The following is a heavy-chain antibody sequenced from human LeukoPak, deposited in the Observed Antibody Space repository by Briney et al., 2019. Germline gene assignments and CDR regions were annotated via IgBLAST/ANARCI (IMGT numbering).Heavy chain of an antibody. CDR1: GFTFSSYA. V-gene: IGHV3-23*01. Sequence: SGGSLRLSCAASGFTFSSYAMSWVRQAPGKGLEWVSAISGSGGSTYYADSVKGRFTISRDNSKNTLYLQMNSLRAEDTAVYYCAKDYGSGSYSDWFDPWGQGTLVTVSS. CDR3: AKDYGSGSYSDWFDP. D-gene: IGHD3-10*01. CDR2: ISGSGGST. J-gene: IGHJ5*02.